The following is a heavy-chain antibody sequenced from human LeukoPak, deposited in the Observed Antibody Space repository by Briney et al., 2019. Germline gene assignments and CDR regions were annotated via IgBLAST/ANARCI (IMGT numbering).Heavy chain of an antibody. CDR1: GNTLTELS. CDR2: INPNSGGT. V-gene: IGHV1-2*02. J-gene: IGHJ4*02. CDR3: ARAARSVFDFWSPGYFDY. Sequence: GASVKVSCKVSGNTLTELSMHWVRQAPGQGLEWMGWINPNSGGTNYAQKFQGRVTMTRDTSISTAYMELSRLRSDDTAVYYCARAARSVFDFWSPGYFDYWGQGTLVTVSS. D-gene: IGHD3-3*01.